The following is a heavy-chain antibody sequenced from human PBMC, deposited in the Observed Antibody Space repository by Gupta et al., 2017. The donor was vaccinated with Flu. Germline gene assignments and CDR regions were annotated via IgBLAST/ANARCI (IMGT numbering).Heavy chain of an antibody. CDR2: ISGSGLNT. V-gene: IGHV3-23*01. Sequence: EVQLLESGGGLVQPGGSLRLSCAVSGFTFSSHAMNWVRQTPGKGLEWLSGISGSGLNTFYADSVKGRFTISRDNSKNQLFLQMIGXRPXDTAIYXCAKTRRQKMLHGLDYWGQGALVTXYS. D-gene: IGHD2-2*01. CDR3: AKTRRQKMLHGLDY. J-gene: IGHJ4*02. CDR1: GFTFSSHA.